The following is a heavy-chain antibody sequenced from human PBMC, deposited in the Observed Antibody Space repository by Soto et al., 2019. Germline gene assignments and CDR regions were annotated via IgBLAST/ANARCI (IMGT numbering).Heavy chain of an antibody. Sequence: QVQLVESGGGVVQPGRSLRLSCAAPGLTFSSYAMHWVRQAPGKGLEWVAVISYDGSNKYYTDSVKGRFTISRDNSKNTLFLQMNSLRGEDTALYYGVRGIGADYYYDMDVWGQGTTVTVSS. CDR1: GLTFSSYA. V-gene: IGHV3-30-3*01. CDR2: ISYDGSNK. J-gene: IGHJ6*02. CDR3: VRGIGADYYYDMDV. D-gene: IGHD6-13*01.